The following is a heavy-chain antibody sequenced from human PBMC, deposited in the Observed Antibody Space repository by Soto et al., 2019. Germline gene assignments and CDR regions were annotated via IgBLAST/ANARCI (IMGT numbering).Heavy chain of an antibody. V-gene: IGHV3-23*01. CDR2: ISGSGGST. CDR3: AKMDYYDSSGPIDY. CDR1: GVTFSSYA. Sequence: GGSLRLSCAASGVTFSSYAMSWVRQAPGKGLEWVSAISGSGGSTYYADSVKGRFTISRDNSKNTLYLQMNSLRAEDTAVYYCAKMDYYDSSGPIDYWGQGTLVTVSS. D-gene: IGHD3-22*01. J-gene: IGHJ4*02.